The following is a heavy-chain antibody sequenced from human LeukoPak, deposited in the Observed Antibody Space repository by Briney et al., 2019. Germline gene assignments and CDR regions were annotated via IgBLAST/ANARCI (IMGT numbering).Heavy chain of an antibody. D-gene: IGHD2-15*01. CDR1: GFTVSSNY. V-gene: IGHV3-66*04. CDR2: IYSGGST. Sequence: GGSLRLSCAASGFTVSSNYMSWVRQAPGKGLEWVSVIYSGGSTYYADSVKGRFTISRDNSKNTLYLQMNSLRAEDTAVYYCARHVYCSGGSCYGLDYYYYYMDVWSKGTTVTVSS. CDR3: ARHVYCSGGSCYGLDYYYYYMDV. J-gene: IGHJ6*03.